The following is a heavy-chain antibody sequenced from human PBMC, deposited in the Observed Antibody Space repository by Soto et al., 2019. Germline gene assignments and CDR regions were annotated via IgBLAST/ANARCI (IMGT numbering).Heavy chain of an antibody. Sequence: GASVKVSCKASGYTFSTYGISWVRQAPGQGLEWLGWISGFNGDTNYAQKFQGRVSMTTDTSTTTVYLEVGSLNSDDSAMYYCARDVYVLNAPPGDYWGQGTLVTVSS. V-gene: IGHV1-18*04. J-gene: IGHJ4*02. D-gene: IGHD2-8*01. CDR2: ISGFNGDT. CDR3: ARDVYVLNAPPGDY. CDR1: GYTFSTYG.